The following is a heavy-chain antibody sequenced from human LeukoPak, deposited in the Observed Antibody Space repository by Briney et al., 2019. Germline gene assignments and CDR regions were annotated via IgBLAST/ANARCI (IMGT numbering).Heavy chain of an antibody. CDR2: MYYSGST. CDR1: GGSISSGGYY. J-gene: IGHJ5*02. V-gene: IGHV4-30-4*01. Sequence: SETLSLTCTVSGGSISSGGYYWSWIRQPPGKGLEWIAYMYYSGSTYYNPSLKSRVTMSADTSKNQLSLKLSSVTAADTAVYYCARPYYYDSRIDPWGQGILVTVYS. CDR3: ARPYYYDSRIDP. D-gene: IGHD3-22*01.